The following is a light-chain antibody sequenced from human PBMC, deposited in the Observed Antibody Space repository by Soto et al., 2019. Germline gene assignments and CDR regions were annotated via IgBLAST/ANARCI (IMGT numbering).Light chain of an antibody. J-gene: IGKJ5*01. CDR3: QQYGTSPIA. V-gene: IGKV3-20*01. CDR2: VAS. CDR1: QNVGGRF. Sequence: EIVLTQSPGTLSLSPGERATLSCRASQNVGGRFLAWYQQKPGQAPRLLINVASTRATGIPDRFSGSGSVTEYTLTISRLEPEDFAVYYCQQYGTSPIAFGQGTRLE.